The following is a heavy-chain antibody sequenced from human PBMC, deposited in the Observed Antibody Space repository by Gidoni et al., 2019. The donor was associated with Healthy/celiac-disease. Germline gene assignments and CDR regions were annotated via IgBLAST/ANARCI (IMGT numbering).Heavy chain of an antibody. D-gene: IGHD6-19*01. J-gene: IGHJ4*02. Sequence: QLQLQAWGPGLVQPSETLSLTCTVSGGSISSRRYYWGWIRQPPGKGLEWIGSIYYSGSTYYNPSLKSRVTISVDTSKNQFSLKLSSVTAADTAEYYCARHGSRYGQWLVYYFDYWGQGTLVTVSS. CDR3: ARHGSRYGQWLVYYFDY. V-gene: IGHV4-39*01. CDR2: IYYSGST. CDR1: GGSISSRRYY.